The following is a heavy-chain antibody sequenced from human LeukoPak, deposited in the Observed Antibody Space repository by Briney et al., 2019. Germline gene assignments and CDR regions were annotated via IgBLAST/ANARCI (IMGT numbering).Heavy chain of an antibody. CDR2: ISGSGGST. CDR3: AKDLVVVVAGYYYMDV. J-gene: IGHJ6*03. CDR1: GFTFSSYA. V-gene: IGHV3-23*01. D-gene: IGHD2-15*01. Sequence: GGSLRLSCATSGFTFSSYAMSWVRQAPGKGLEWVSAISGSGGSTYYADSVKGRFTISRDNSKNTLYLQMNSLRAEDTAVYYCAKDLVVVVAGYYYMDVWGKGTTVTVSS.